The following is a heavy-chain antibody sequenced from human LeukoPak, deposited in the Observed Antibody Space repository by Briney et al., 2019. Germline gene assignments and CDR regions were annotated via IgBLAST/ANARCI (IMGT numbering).Heavy chain of an antibody. CDR3: VRVRGGGAFDI. CDR1: GFTFSNAW. D-gene: IGHD3-16*01. Sequence: KPGGSLRLSCAASGFTFSNAWMSWVRQAPGKGLEWVGRIKSKTDGGTTDYAAPVKGRFTISRDDSENSLYLEMNSLKIEDTAVYYCVRVRGGGAFDIWGQGTMVTVSS. V-gene: IGHV3-15*01. CDR2: IKSKTDGGTT. J-gene: IGHJ3*02.